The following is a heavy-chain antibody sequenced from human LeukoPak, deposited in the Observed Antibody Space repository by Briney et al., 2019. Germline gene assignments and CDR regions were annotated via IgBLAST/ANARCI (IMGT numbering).Heavy chain of an antibody. CDR1: GGSISSGGYS. CDR2: IYYSGST. CDR3: ARGYCSSTSCYRINWFDP. J-gene: IGHJ5*02. Sequence: SETLSLTCAVSGGSISSGGYSWSGIRHPPGKGLEWIGYIYYSGSTNYNPSLKSRVTISVDTSKNQFSLKLSSVTAADTAVYYCARGYCSSTSCYRINWFDPWGQGTLVTVSS. V-gene: IGHV4-61*08. D-gene: IGHD2-2*01.